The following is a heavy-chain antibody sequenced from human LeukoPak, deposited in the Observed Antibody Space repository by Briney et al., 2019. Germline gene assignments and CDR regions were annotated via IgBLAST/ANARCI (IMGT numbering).Heavy chain of an antibody. CDR1: GGSISSYY. J-gene: IGHJ4*02. CDR2: IYYSGST. D-gene: IGHD3-22*01. V-gene: IGHV4-59*08. Sequence: SETLSLTCTVSGGSISSYYWSWIRQSPGKGLEWIGYIYYSGSTNYNPSLKSRVTISVDTSKNQFSLKLSSVTAADTAVYYCARHPSYYDRIDYWGQGTLVTVSS. CDR3: ARHPSYYDRIDY.